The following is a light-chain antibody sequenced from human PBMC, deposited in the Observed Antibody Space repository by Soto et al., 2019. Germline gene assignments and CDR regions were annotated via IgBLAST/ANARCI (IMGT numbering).Light chain of an antibody. CDR1: SSNIGKNS. J-gene: IGLJ1*01. CDR3: VSYAGRDRV. Sequence: QSVLTQPPSVSAAPGQRVSISCSGGSSNIGKNSVSWYQQLPATAPKLLIYDDHQRPSGVPDRFSGSKSGNTASLTVSGLQAGDEADYYCVSYAGRDRVFGTGTKLTVL. CDR2: DDH. V-gene: IGLV1-51*01.